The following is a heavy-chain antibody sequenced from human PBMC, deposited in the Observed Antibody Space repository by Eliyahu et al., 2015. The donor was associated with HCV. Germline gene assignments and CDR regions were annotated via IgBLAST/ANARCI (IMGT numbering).Heavy chain of an antibody. CDR2: IFSNDEK. CDR1: GFSLSNARMG. CDR3: ARIRLGALMTTQRSDYFDY. Sequence: QVTLKESGPVLVKPTETLTLTCTVSGFSLSNARMGVSWIRQPPGKALEWLAHIFSNDEKSYSTSLKSRLTISKDTSKSQVVLTMTNMDPVDTATYYCARIRLGALMTTQRSDYFDYWGQGTLVTVSS. J-gene: IGHJ4*02. V-gene: IGHV2-26*01. D-gene: IGHD3-16*01.